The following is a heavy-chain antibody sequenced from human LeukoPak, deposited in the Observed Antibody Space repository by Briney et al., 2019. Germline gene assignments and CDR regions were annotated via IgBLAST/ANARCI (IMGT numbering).Heavy chain of an antibody. V-gene: IGHV5-51*01. CDR3: ARQGAAGKYYYYYMDV. CDR1: GYTFSDYW. D-gene: IGHD6-13*01. CDR2: VYPGDSDT. Sequence: GESLKISCKASGYTFSDYWIGWVRQMPGQGLEWMGIVYPGDSDTRYSPSFQGHVTISADKSINTAYLEWSSLKASDTAIYYCARQGAAGKYYYYYMDVWGKGTTVTVSS. J-gene: IGHJ6*03.